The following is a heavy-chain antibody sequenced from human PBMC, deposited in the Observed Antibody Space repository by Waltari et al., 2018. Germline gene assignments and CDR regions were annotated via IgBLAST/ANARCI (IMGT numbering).Heavy chain of an antibody. Sequence: QVQLQESGPGLVKPSATLSLTCTVSGGSISSYYWSWIRQPPGKGLEWIGDIYYSGSTNYNPSLKSRVTISVDTSKNQFSLKLSSVTAADTAVYYCARGGFLEWLDWYFDLWGRGTLVTVSS. J-gene: IGHJ2*01. CDR3: ARGGFLEWLDWYFDL. CDR2: IYYSGST. CDR1: GGSISSYY. V-gene: IGHV4-59*01. D-gene: IGHD3-3*01.